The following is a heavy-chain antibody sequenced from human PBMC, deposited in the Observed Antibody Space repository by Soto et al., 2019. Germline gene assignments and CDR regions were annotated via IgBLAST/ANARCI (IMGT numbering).Heavy chain of an antibody. D-gene: IGHD3-3*01. CDR2: IYHSGGT. V-gene: IGHV4-39*01. J-gene: IGHJ5*02. CDR3: ARTTIFGVATIGTWFDP. Sequence: QLQLHESGPRLVRPSETLSLICTVSGGSISSTSYYWGWIRQPPGKGLEWIGNIYHSGGTDYNPSLKSRVTISVDTSKNQFSLKLNSVTAADTAVYYCARTTIFGVATIGTWFDPWGQGNLVTVYS. CDR1: GGSISSTSYY.